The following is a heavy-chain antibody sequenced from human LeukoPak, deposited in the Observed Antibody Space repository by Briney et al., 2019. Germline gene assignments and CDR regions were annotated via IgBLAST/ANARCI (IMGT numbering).Heavy chain of an antibody. J-gene: IGHJ4*02. Sequence: PSETLSLTCTVSRGSISSYYWSWIRQPPGKGLEWIGYIDNSGNTNSNPSLKSRVTMSVDTSKNQFSLKLSSVIDADTAVYYCARGRITIFGVVIPHFDNWGQGTLVTVSS. CDR3: ARGRITIFGVVIPHFDN. V-gene: IGHV4-59*01. D-gene: IGHD3-3*01. CDR1: RGSISSYY. CDR2: IDNSGNT.